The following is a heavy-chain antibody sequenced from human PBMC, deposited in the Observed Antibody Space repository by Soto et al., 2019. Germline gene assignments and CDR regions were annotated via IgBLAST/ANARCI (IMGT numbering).Heavy chain of an antibody. CDR3: ATPVRDFDPYFDY. CDR1: GFTLSDFA. Sequence: QVQLVESGGGVVQPGRSLRLSCAASGFTLSDFAMHWVRQAPGRGLEWVAVISYDGTKEYFADSVRGRFTISRDNSNNTLFLQMNNLRPDDTAVYYCATPVRDFDPYFDYWGQGTLVTVYS. J-gene: IGHJ4*02. V-gene: IGHV3-30-3*01. CDR2: ISYDGTKE. D-gene: IGHD2-21*02.